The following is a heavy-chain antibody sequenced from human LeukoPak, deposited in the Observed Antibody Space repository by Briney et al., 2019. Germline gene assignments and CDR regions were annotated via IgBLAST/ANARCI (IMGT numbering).Heavy chain of an antibody. D-gene: IGHD3-3*01. CDR2: IYYSGST. Sequence: PSETLSLTCTVSGGSISNYYWSWIRQPPGKGLEWIGYIYYSGSTSYNPSLRSRVTMSVDTSKKFFSLHMTSVTAADTAVYYCARELDPRTFWSGPKGWFDPWGQGTLVTVSS. CDR3: ARELDPRTFWSGPKGWFDP. J-gene: IGHJ5*02. V-gene: IGHV4-59*01. CDR1: GGSISNYY.